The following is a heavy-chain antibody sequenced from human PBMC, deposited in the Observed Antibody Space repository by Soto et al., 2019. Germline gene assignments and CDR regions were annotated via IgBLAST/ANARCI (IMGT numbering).Heavy chain of an antibody. CDR3: ATTVRGVIITEDY. Sequence: QLQLQESGPGLVKPSETLSLTCTVSGGSISSSSYYWGWIRQPPGKGLEWIGSIYYSGSTYYNPSLKSRVTISVDTSNNQFSLKLSSVTAADTAVYYCATTVRGVIITEDYWGQGTLVTVSS. CDR2: IYYSGST. D-gene: IGHD3-10*01. V-gene: IGHV4-39*01. J-gene: IGHJ4*02. CDR1: GGSISSSSYY.